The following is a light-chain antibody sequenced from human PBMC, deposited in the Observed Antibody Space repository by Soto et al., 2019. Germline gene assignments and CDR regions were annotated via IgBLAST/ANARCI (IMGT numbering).Light chain of an antibody. CDR1: QSVGSSY. Sequence: ETVLTQSPGTLSLSPGERATLFCRASQSVGSSYLAWYQQKPGQAPMLLIYGASSRATGIPDRFSGSGSGTDFTLSLSRLGPEDFAVYYCQQHGSSPPSWTFGRGTKVEIK. V-gene: IGKV3-20*01. CDR3: QQHGSSPPSWT. CDR2: GAS. J-gene: IGKJ1*01.